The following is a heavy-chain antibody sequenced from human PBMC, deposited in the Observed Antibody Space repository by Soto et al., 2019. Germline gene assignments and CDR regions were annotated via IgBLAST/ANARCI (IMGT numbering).Heavy chain of an antibody. D-gene: IGHD4-17*01. J-gene: IGHJ3*02. Sequence: QVQLVESGGGLVKPGGSLRLSCAASGFTFSDYYMSWIRQAPGKGLEWVSYISSSGSTIYYADSVKGRFTISRDNAKNSLYLQMNSLRAEGTAVYYCACPMTTVTPFAFDIWGQGTMVTVSS. V-gene: IGHV3-11*01. CDR1: GFTFSDYY. CDR3: ACPMTTVTPFAFDI. CDR2: ISSSGSTI.